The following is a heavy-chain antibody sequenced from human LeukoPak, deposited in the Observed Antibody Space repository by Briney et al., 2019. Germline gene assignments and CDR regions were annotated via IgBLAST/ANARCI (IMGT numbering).Heavy chain of an antibody. V-gene: IGHV3-33*01. J-gene: IGHJ4*02. CDR3: ARDQVPSMYFDY. CDR1: GFTFSSYG. Sequence: GGSLRLSCAASGFTFSSYGMPWVRQAPGKGLEWVAVIWYDGSNKYYADSVKGRFTISRDNSKNTLYLQMNSLRAEDTAVYYCARDQVPSMYFDYWGQGTLVTVSS. CDR2: IWYDGSNK. D-gene: IGHD1-1*01.